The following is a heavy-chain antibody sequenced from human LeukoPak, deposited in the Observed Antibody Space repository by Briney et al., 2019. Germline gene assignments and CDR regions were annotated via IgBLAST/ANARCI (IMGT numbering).Heavy chain of an antibody. Sequence: SDTLSLTCTVSGGSISSYYWSWIRQPPGKGLEWIGYIFYSGSTNYNPYLKSRVTISINTSKKPFSPNLASVPAADKGVDFRASESGTHRFDYWGQGTLVTVSS. J-gene: IGHJ4*02. D-gene: IGHD1-7*01. CDR3: ASESGTHRFDY. CDR2: IFYSGST. V-gene: IGHV4-59*08. CDR1: GGSISSYY.